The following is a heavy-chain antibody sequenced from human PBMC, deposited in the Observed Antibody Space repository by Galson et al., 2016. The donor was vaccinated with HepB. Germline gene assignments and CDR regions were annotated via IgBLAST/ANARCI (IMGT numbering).Heavy chain of an antibody. CDR3: ARGRMGYSYGNFDY. Sequence: CAISGDSVSTNTAHWNWIRQSPSRGLEWLGRTYYRSEWYNDYAVSVQSRINVNPDTSKNQFSLQLNSVTPEDTAVYFCARGRMGYSYGNFDYWGQGILGTVSP. D-gene: IGHD5-12*01. CDR1: GDSVSTNTAH. CDR2: TYYRSEWYN. J-gene: IGHJ4*02. V-gene: IGHV6-1*01.